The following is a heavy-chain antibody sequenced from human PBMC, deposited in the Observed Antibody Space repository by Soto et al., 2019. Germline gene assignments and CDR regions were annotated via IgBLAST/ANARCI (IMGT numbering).Heavy chain of an antibody. CDR3: EKELVEGDGSGRCDCLDY. Sequence: QVQLVESGGGVVQPGRSLRLSCAASGFTFSDCGTHWVRQAPGKGLEWVAAIAYAGNDKYYADSVKGRFTISRDNSKNTLYVQLNILRAEDTAVYYCEKELVEGDGSGRCDCLDYWGKGPQVTVS. V-gene: IGHV3-30*18. J-gene: IGHJ4*02. D-gene: IGHD6-19*01. CDR1: GFTFSDCG. CDR2: IAYAGNDK.